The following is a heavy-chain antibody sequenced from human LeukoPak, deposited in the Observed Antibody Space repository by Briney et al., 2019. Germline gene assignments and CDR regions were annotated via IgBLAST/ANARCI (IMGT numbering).Heavy chain of an antibody. Sequence: ASVKVSCKASGYTFTSYDINWVRQAPGQGLEWMGWMNPNSGNTGYAQKFQGRVTITRNTSISTAYMELSSLRSEDTAVYYCARLASDGDYHFDYWGQGTLVTVSS. J-gene: IGHJ4*02. D-gene: IGHD4-17*01. CDR2: MNPNSGNT. CDR1: GYTFTSYD. CDR3: ARLASDGDYHFDY. V-gene: IGHV1-8*03.